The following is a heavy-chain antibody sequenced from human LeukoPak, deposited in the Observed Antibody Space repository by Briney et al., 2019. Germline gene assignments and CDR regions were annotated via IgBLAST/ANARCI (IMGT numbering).Heavy chain of an antibody. D-gene: IGHD6-13*01. V-gene: IGHV4-30-4*08. CDR1: GGSISSGDYY. CDR3: ARVEAAAPRLGDWFDP. CDR2: IYYSGST. J-gene: IGHJ5*02. Sequence: PSQTLSLTCTVSGGSISSGDYYWSWIRQPPGKGLEWIGYIYYSGSTYYNPSLKSRVTISVDTSKNQFSLKLSSVTAADTAVYYCARVEAAAPRLGDWFDPWGQGTLVTVSS.